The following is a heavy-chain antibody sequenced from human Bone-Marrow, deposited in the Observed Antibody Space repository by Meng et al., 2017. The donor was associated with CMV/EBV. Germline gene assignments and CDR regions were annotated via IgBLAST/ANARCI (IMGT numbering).Heavy chain of an antibody. CDR1: GFTFSSYW. J-gene: IGHJ6*02. Sequence: GESLKISCAASGFTFSSYWMSWVRQAPGKGLERVANIKQDGSEKYYVDSVKGRFTISRDNAKNSLYLQMNSLRAEDTAVYYCARVGGFTIFGVVVPDSDYGMDVWGQGTSVTVSS. D-gene: IGHD3-3*01. CDR2: IKQDGSEK. CDR3: ARVGGFTIFGVVVPDSDYGMDV. V-gene: IGHV3-7*01.